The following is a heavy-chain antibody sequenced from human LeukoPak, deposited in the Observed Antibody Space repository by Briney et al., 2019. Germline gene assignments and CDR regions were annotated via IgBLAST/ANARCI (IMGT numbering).Heavy chain of an antibody. D-gene: IGHD6-13*01. CDR2: INPNSGGT. V-gene: IGHV1-2*02. J-gene: IGHJ5*02. CDR3: ARGSSSWYGLLDP. CDR1: GYTFTNYD. Sequence: ASVKVSCKASGYTFTNYDLTWVRQASGQGLEWMGWINPNSGGTNYAQKFQGRVTMTRGTSISTAYMELSRLRSDDTAVYYCARGSSSWYGLLDPWGQGTLVTVSS.